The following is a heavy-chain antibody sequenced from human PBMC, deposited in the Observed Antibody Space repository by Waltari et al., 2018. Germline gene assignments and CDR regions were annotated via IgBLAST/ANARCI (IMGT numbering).Heavy chain of an antibody. V-gene: IGHV3-30-3*01. J-gene: IGHJ4*02. CDR3: ARDTVDSGYVGFYFDY. CDR1: GFTFSSNA. CDR2: ISFDGSNK. D-gene: IGHD5-12*01. Sequence: QVQLVESGGGVVQPGRSLRLSCAASGFTFSSNARQRVRQAPGKGLEWVAVISFDGSNKYYADSVKGRFTISRDNSKNTLYLQMNSLRAEDTAVYYCARDTVDSGYVGFYFDYWGQGTLVTVSS.